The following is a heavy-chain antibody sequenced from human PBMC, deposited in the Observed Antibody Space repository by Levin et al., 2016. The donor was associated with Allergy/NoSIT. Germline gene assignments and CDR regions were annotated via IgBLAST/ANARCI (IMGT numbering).Heavy chain of an antibody. CDR3: ARSGAAAGHFQH. Sequence: LRLSCTVSGGSISSGGYYWSWIRQLPGKGLEWIGYIYYSGSTYYNPSLKSRVTISTDTSKNQFSLNLSSVTAANTAVYYCARSGAAAGHFQHWGQGTLVTVSS. J-gene: IGHJ1*01. V-gene: IGHV4-31*03. CDR1: GGSISSGGYY. D-gene: IGHD2-2*01. CDR2: IYYSGST.